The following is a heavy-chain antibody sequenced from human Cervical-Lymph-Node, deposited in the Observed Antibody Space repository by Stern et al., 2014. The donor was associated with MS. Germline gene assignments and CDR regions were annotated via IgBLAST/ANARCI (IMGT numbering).Heavy chain of an antibody. CDR2: FDPEHGKT. J-gene: IGHJ6*02. CDR3: ATHRGRVTYYYGMDV. CDR1: GYTLREIS. Sequence: VQLVQSGAEVKKPGASVKVSCKVSGYTLREISMHWVRQAPGKGLEWMGGFDPEHGKTRYAQKFQGRVTMAEDRSTDTAYMELSSLRSEDTAVYYCATHRGRVTYYYGMDVWGQGTTVTVSS. D-gene: IGHD2-21*02. V-gene: IGHV1-24*01.